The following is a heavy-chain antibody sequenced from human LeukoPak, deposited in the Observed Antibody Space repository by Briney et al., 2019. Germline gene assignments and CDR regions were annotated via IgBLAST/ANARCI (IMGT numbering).Heavy chain of an antibody. CDR3: ARDYGGSSPFDY. V-gene: IGHV3-20*04. Sequence: PGGSLRLSCAASGFTFSSYGMHWVRQAPGKGLEWVSGINWNGGSTGYAESVKGRFTISRDNAKNSLYLHMNSLRAEDTAVYYCARDYGGSSPFDYWGQGTLVTVSS. CDR2: INWNGGST. CDR1: GFTFSSYG. J-gene: IGHJ4*02. D-gene: IGHD4-23*01.